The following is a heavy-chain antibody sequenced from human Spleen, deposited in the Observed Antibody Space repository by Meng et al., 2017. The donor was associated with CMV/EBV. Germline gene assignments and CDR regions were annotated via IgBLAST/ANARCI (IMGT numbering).Heavy chain of an antibody. CDR1: GYTFTKFG. D-gene: IGHD3-10*01. CDR3: ARVNYPYYAGMDV. CDR2: ISTDKPKT. V-gene: IGHV1-18*01. Sequence: ASVKVSCKTPGYTFTKFGISWVRQAPGQGLEWMGWISTDKPKTHFAQNCQGRISMTIDTSTSTGYVALTSLGSDDTAVYSCARVNYPYYAGMDVWGQGTTVTVSS. J-gene: IGHJ6*02.